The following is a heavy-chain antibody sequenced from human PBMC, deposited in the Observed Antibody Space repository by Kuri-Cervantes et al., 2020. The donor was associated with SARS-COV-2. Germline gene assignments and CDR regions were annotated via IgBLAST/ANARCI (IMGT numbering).Heavy chain of an antibody. Sequence: ESLKISCIVSGGAVSSGSHYWSWLRQPPGKGLEWIGYIYYSGSTKYNPSLKSRVTMSVDTSKNQFSLKLNSVTPADTAVYYWARTLDYYGSGTYCFDYWGQGTLVTVSS. CDR2: IYYSGST. V-gene: IGHV4-61*01. D-gene: IGHD3-10*01. J-gene: IGHJ4*02. CDR3: ARTLDYYGSGTYCFDY. CDR1: GGAVSSGSHY.